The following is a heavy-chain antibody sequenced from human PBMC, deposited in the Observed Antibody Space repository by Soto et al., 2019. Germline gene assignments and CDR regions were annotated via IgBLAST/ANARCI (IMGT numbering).Heavy chain of an antibody. CDR3: ARARRTTVTIDY. CDR1: GGSISSSNW. Sequence: SETLSLTCAVSGGSISSSNWWGWVRQPPGKGLEWIGEIYHSGSTNYNPSLKSRVTISVDKSKNQFSLKLSSVTAADTAVYYWARARRTTVTIDYWGQGTLVTVSS. J-gene: IGHJ4*02. D-gene: IGHD4-17*01. CDR2: IYHSGST. V-gene: IGHV4-4*02.